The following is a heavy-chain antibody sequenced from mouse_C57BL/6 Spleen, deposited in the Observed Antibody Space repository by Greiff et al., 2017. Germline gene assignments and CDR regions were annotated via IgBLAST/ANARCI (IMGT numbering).Heavy chain of an antibody. D-gene: IGHD2-5*01. V-gene: IGHV5-9*01. J-gene: IGHJ4*01. CDR1: GFTFSSYT. Sequence: EVKLEESGGGLVKPGGSLKLSCAASGFTFSSYTMSWVRQTPEKRLEWVATISGGGGNTYYPDSVKGRFTISRDNAKNTLYLQMSSLRSEDTALYYCARGKYSNYLYYYAMDYWGQGTSVTVSS. CDR3: ARGKYSNYLYYYAMDY. CDR2: ISGGGGNT.